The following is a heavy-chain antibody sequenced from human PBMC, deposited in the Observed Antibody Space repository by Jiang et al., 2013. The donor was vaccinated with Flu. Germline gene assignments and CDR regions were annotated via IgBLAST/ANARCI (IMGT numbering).Heavy chain of an antibody. CDR2: TYYRSKWYN. D-gene: IGHD6-19*01. Sequence: GLVKPSQTLSLTCAISGDSVSSNSAAWNWIRQSPSRGLEWLGRTYYRSKWYNDYAVSVKSRITINPDTSKNQFSLQLNSVTPEDTAVYYCARDDFRGWLVLGNDAFDIWGQGTMVTVSS. J-gene: IGHJ3*02. CDR3: ARDDFRGWLVLGNDAFDI. V-gene: IGHV6-1*01. CDR1: GDSVSSNSAA.